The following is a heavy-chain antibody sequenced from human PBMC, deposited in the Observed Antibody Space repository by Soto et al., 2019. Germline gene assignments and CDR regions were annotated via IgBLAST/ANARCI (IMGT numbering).Heavy chain of an antibody. CDR2: ISGSVGST. Sequence: EVQLLESGGGLVQPGGSLRLSCVGSGFTFSDHGMSWVRQAPGKGLEWVSAISGSVGSTFYADSVKGRFTISRDNAQNSLFLQMDSLRDEDTAVYYCVRLGFCSGATCNHYFYYYAMDVWGLGTTVVVSS. D-gene: IGHD2-15*01. CDR1: GFTFSDHG. CDR3: VRLGFCSGATCNHYFYYYAMDV. V-gene: IGHV3-23*01. J-gene: IGHJ6*02.